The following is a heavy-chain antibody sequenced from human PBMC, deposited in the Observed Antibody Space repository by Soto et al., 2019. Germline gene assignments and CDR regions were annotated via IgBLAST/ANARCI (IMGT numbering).Heavy chain of an antibody. CDR3: AKEEMATIDY. CDR2: ISYDGSNK. V-gene: IGHV3-30*18. J-gene: IGHJ4*02. CDR1: GFTFSHYG. Sequence: QVQLVESGGGVVQPGRSLRLSCAASGFTFSHYGMQWVRQAPGKGLEWVAVISYDGSNKYYADSVKGRFTISRDNSKATLFLQMNSLRAEDTAVYFCAKEEMATIDYWGQGSLVTVS.